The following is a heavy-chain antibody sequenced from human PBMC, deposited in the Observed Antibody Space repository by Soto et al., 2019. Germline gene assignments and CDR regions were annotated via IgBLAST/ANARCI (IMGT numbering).Heavy chain of an antibody. CDR2: LGGNSAYR. CDR3: AKDVVSQWLALGLI. D-gene: IGHD6-19*01. J-gene: IGHJ3*02. CDR1: GFSFSSYA. V-gene: IGHV3-23*01. Sequence: EVQLLESGGGLVQPGESLRLSCAASGFSFSSYAMGWVRQAPGKGLEWVAALGGNSAYRYYADSVKGRFTISRDNSRNTLFLQMNDLRAEDTALYYCAKDVVSQWLALGLICGQGTLVTVSS.